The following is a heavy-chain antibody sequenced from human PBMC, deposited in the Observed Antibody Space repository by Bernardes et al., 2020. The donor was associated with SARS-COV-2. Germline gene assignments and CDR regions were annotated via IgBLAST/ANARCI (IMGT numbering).Heavy chain of an antibody. V-gene: IGHV4-34*01. D-gene: IGHD3-10*01. J-gene: IGHJ6*02. CDR1: GGSFSGYY. CDR3: ASSPYYGSGSYYHPSYYYYGMDV. Sequence: SETLSLTCAVYGGSFSGYYWSWIRQPPGKGLEWIGEINHSGSTNYNPSLKSRVTISVDTSKNQFSLKLSSVTAADTAVYYCASSPYYGSGSYYHPSYYYYGMDVWGQGTTVTVSS. CDR2: INHSGST.